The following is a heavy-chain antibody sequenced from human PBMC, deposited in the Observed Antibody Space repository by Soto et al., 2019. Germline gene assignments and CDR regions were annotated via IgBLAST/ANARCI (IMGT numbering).Heavy chain of an antibody. CDR1: GGSISSSSYY. V-gene: IGHV4-39*01. Sequence: PSETLSLTCTVSGGSISSSSYYWGWIRQPPGKGLEWIGSIYYSGSTYYNPSLKSRVTISVDTSKNQFSLKLSSVTAADTAVYYCARLVAAGPAAIPNYFDYWGQGTLVTVSS. CDR2: IYYSGST. D-gene: IGHD2-2*01. CDR3: ARLVAAGPAAIPNYFDY. J-gene: IGHJ4*02.